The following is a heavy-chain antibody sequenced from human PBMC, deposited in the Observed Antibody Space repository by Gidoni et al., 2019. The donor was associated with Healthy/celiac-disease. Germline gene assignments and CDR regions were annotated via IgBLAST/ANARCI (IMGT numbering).Heavy chain of an antibody. J-gene: IGHJ6*02. Sequence: QVQLVQSGAEVKKPGSSVKVSCKASGGTFSSYAISWVRQAPGQGLEWMGGIIPIFGTANYAQKFQGRVTITADKSTSTAYMELSSLRSEDTAVYYCARNHRVDCSSTSCYRDLDYYYYGMDVWGQGTTVTVSS. D-gene: IGHD2-2*01. CDR2: IIPIFGTA. V-gene: IGHV1-69*06. CDR1: GGTFSSYA. CDR3: ARNHRVDCSSTSCYRDLDYYYYGMDV.